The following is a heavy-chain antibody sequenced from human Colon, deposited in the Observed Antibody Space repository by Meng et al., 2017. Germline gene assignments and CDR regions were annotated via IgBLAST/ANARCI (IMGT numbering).Heavy chain of an antibody. D-gene: IGHD3-22*01. CDR2: TSHSGST. CDR1: CGSISRSDW. V-gene: IGHV4-4*02. J-gene: IGHJ4*02. Sequence: QVQLEESGPVLVRHSETLSLTCAVSCGSISRSDWWSWVRQPPGKGLEWIGETSHSGSTNYSPSLKSRVTISLDKSKNQLSLKLNSVTAADTAVYYCASSDYYRSDYWGQGTLVTVSS. CDR3: ASSDYYRSDY.